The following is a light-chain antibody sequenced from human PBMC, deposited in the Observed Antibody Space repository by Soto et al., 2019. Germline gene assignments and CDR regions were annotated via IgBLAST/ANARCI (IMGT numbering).Light chain of an antibody. V-gene: IGLV2-11*01. CDR1: SSDVGGYNY. J-gene: IGLJ1*01. CDR2: DVS. CDR3: CSYAGSYPYV. Sequence: QSLLTRPRSVSGSPGHSFTISCTGTSSDVGGYNYVSWYQQHPGKAPKLMIYDVSKRPSGVPDRFSGSKSGNTASLTISGLQAEDEADYYCCSYAGSYPYVFGTGTKVTVL.